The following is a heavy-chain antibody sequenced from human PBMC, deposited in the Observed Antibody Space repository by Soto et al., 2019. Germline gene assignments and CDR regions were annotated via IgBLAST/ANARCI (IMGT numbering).Heavy chain of an antibody. CDR1: GGSISSGTW. V-gene: IGHV4-4*02. CDR2: IYHSGSP. CDR3: ARRIPAAPNGFDP. Sequence: QVQLQESGPGLVKPSGTLSLTCAVSGGSISSGTWWSWVRQSPGRGLEWIGEIYHSGSPNYNPSLNRRVTMSADKAKNLFSLSLSSAPAAASPLYLCARRIPAAPNGFDPWGQGPLVSVCS. J-gene: IGHJ5*02. D-gene: IGHD2-2*01.